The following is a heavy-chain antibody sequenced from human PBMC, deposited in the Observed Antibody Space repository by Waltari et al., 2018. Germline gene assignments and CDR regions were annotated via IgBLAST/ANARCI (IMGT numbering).Heavy chain of an antibody. J-gene: IGHJ4*02. CDR3: ARLGYSKLETADY. CDR1: GSTFTGYY. CDR2: INPNSGGT. V-gene: IGHV1-2*02. Sequence: QVQLVQSGAAVKKPGASVKVSCQASGSTFTGYYMPWVRKAPGQGLEWMGWINPNSGGTNYAQKFQGRVTMTRDTSISTAYMELSRLRSDDTAVYYCARLGYSKLETADYWGQGTLVTVSS. D-gene: IGHD4-4*01.